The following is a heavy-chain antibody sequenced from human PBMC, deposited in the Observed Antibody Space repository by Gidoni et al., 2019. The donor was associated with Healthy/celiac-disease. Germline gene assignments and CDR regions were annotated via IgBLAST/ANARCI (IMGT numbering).Heavy chain of an antibody. CDR2: ISWDGGST. D-gene: IGHD5-18*01. V-gene: IGHV3-43*01. CDR3: AKDINSYGYVGNLGGVCDY. J-gene: IGHJ4*02. Sequence: VRQAPGKGLEWVSLISWDGGSTYYADSVKGRFTISRDNSKNSLYLQMNSLRTEDTALYYCAKDINSYGYVGNLGGVCDYWGQGTLVTVSS.